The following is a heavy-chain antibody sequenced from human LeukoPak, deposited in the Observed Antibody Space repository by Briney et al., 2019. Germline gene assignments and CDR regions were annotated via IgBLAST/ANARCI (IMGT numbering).Heavy chain of an antibody. J-gene: IGHJ3*02. CDR1: GYTFTSYG. D-gene: IGHD4-17*01. CDR3: ARVYGDYGDAFDI. Sequence: ASVKVSCKASGYTFTSYGISWVRQAPGQGLEWMGWISAYNGNTNYAQKLQGRVTMTTDTSTSTDYMELRSLRSDDTAVYYCARVYGDYGDAFDIWGQGTMVTVSS. V-gene: IGHV1-18*01. CDR2: ISAYNGNT.